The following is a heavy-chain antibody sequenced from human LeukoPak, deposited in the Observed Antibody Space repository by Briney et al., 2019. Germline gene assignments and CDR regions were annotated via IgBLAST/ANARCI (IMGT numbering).Heavy chain of an antibody. J-gene: IGHJ4*02. CDR3: ARDAPFLSGSYYFPALEVDY. D-gene: IGHD1-26*01. CDR2: ISSSSSYI. Sequence: GGSLRLSCAASGFSFGSYSMNWVRQAPGKGLEWVSSISSSSSYIYYADSVKGRFTISRDNAKNSLYLQMNSLRAEDTAVYYCARDAPFLSGSYYFPALEVDYWGQGTLVTVSS. V-gene: IGHV3-21*01. CDR1: GFSFGSYS.